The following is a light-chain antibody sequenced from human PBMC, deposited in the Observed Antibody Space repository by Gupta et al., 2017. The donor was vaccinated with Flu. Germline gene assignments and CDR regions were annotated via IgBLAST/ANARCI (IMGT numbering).Light chain of an antibody. CDR3: KHTMGLPPT. Sequence: ETVLTQSPDFHSVNPKETVTIPCRASEGVCSNLHWFQQKPRQSPKLLIKYASESFVGVPSRFSGSTSGTDYTLKIHVVDAEDAATYYCKHTMGLPPTFGQGTKMEIK. CDR1: EGVCSN. J-gene: IGKJ2*01. V-gene: IGKV6-21*01. CDR2: YAS.